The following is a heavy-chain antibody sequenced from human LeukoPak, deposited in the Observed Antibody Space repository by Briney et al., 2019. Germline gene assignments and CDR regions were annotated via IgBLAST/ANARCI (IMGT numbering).Heavy chain of an antibody. J-gene: IGHJ6*03. V-gene: IGHV4-38-2*02. D-gene: IGHD6-13*01. CDR1: GYSISSGYY. CDR3: ARADYSSTWSHDYYYMDV. CDR2: IYHSGST. Sequence: SETLSLTCTVSGYSISSGYYWGWIRQPPGKGLEWIGSIYHSGSTYYNPSLKSRVTISVDTSKSQFSLKLSSVTAADTAVYYCARADYSSTWSHDYYYMDVWGKGTTVTVSS.